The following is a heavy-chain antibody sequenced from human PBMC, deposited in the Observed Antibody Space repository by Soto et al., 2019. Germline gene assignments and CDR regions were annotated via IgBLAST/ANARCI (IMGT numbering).Heavy chain of an antibody. Sequence: EVQLLESGGGLVQPGGSLRLSWGGSGCFFSSYTMTWVRQATVKGMEWVSSFSATSGNTYYADSVRGRFTISRDKSKNTLFLQMNRLTTEDTAIYYCAKARDQQWVRLPFDYWGQGILVIVSS. D-gene: IGHD6-19*01. CDR1: GCFFSSYT. CDR3: AKARDQQWVRLPFDY. CDR2: FSATSGNT. V-gene: IGHV3-23*01. J-gene: IGHJ4*02.